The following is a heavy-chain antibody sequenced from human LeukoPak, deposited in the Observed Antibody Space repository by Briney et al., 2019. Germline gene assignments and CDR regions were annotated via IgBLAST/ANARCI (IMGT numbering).Heavy chain of an antibody. CDR3: ARERITIFGVVIAYFDY. D-gene: IGHD3-3*01. CDR2: IIPIFGTA. CDR1: GGTFSSYA. V-gene: IGHV1-69*13. Sequence: SVKVSCKASGGTFSSYAISWVRQAPGQGLEWMGGIIPIFGTANYAQKFQGRVTITADESTSTAYMELSSLRSEDTAVYYCARERITIFGVVIAYFDYWGQGTLVTVSS. J-gene: IGHJ4*02.